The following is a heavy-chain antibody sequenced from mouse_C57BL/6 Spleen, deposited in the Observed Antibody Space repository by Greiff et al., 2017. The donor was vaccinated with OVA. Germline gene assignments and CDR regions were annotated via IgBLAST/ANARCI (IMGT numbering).Heavy chain of an antibody. D-gene: IGHD3-2*02. Sequence: VQLKQSGPELVKPGASVKISCKASGYSFTDYNMNWVKQSNGKSLEWIGVINPNYGTTSYNQKFKGKATLTVYQSSSTAYLQLNSLTSDDSAVYYCARGGAAQAPFAYWGQGTLVTVSA. V-gene: IGHV1-39*01. CDR3: ARGGAAQAPFAY. J-gene: IGHJ3*01. CDR1: GYSFTDYN. CDR2: INPNYGTT.